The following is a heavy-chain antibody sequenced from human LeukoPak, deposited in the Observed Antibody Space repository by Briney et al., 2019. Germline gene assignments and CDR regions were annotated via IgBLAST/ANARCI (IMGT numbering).Heavy chain of an antibody. CDR2: IYSGGST. Sequence: GGSLRLSCAASGFTVSSNYMSWVRQAPGKGLEWVSVIYSGGSTYYADSVKGRFTISRDNSKNTLYLQMNSLRAEDTAVYYCAKGYSGSYVGYFDYWGQGTLVTVSS. J-gene: IGHJ4*02. D-gene: IGHD1-26*01. CDR3: AKGYSGSYVGYFDY. CDR1: GFTVSSNY. V-gene: IGHV3-66*01.